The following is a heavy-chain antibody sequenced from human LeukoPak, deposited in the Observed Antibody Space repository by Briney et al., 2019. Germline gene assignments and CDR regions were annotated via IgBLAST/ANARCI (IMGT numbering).Heavy chain of an antibody. D-gene: IGHD3-22*01. V-gene: IGHV4-34*01. CDR3: ARVGHYYDLDY. Sequence: SETLSLTCAVYVGSFSGYYGSWIRQPPGKGLEWIGEINHSGSTSYNPSVKSRVTMSVVQSKNQFSLKLRSVTAEDTAVYYCARVGHYYDLDYWGQGTLVTVSS. CDR2: INHSGST. J-gene: IGHJ4*02. CDR1: VGSFSGYY.